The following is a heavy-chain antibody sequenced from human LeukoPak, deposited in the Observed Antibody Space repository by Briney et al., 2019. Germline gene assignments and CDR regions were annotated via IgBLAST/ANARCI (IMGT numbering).Heavy chain of an antibody. Sequence: PGGSQRLSCAASGFTFSSSAMSWVRQAPGKGLEWVSGISGSGGSTYYADSVKGRFTISRDNPKNTLYLQMNSLRAEDTAVYYCAKPRGSTFNYYFDYWGQGTLVTVSS. V-gene: IGHV3-23*01. J-gene: IGHJ4*02. CDR3: AKPRGSTFNYYFDY. D-gene: IGHD5-24*01. CDR1: GFTFSSSA. CDR2: ISGSGGST.